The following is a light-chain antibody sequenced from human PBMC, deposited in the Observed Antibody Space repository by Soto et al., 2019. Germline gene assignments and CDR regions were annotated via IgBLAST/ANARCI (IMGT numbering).Light chain of an antibody. V-gene: IGKV2-30*02. CDR1: QSLVRSDGNTY. Sequence: DVVMTQSPLSLPVTLGQPASISCKSSQSLVRSDGNTYLTWFQQRPGQSPRRLIYRVSNRDSGVPDRFSGSGSGTVFTLKISRVEAEDVGVYYCVQTTHWPYTFGQGT. CDR3: VQTTHWPYT. CDR2: RVS. J-gene: IGKJ2*01.